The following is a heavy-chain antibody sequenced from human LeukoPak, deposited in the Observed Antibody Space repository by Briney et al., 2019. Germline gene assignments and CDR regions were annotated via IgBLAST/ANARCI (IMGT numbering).Heavy chain of an antibody. CDR1: GFTFSSYT. CDR3: AKDTYGSGSYQSEDAFDI. V-gene: IGHV3-21*04. CDR2: ITGSSSYI. D-gene: IGHD3-10*01. Sequence: SGGSLRLSCAASGFTFSSYTMNWVRQAPGKGLEWVSSITGSSSYIYYADSVKGRFTISRDNAKNSLYLQMNSLRAEDTALYYCAKDTYGSGSYQSEDAFDIWGQGTMVTVSS. J-gene: IGHJ3*02.